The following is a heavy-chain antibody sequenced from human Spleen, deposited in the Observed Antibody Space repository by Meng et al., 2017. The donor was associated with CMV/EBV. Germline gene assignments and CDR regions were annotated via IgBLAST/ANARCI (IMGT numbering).Heavy chain of an antibody. CDR3: ARGLAAAGYFDY. CDR1: GGSISSSSYY. Sequence: SEPLSLTCSVSGGSISSSSYYWGWIRQPPGKGLEWIASIHYSGRTYYNPSLKSRVTISVDTSKNQFSLKLSSVTAADTAVYYCARGLAAAGYFDYWGQGTLVTVSS. CDR2: IHYSGRT. J-gene: IGHJ4*02. V-gene: IGHV4-39*01. D-gene: IGHD6-13*01.